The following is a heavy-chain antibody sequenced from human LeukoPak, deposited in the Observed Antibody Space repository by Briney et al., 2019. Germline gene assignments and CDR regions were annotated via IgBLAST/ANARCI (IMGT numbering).Heavy chain of an antibody. CDR3: ARDSSSGWYEDAFDI. J-gene: IGHJ3*02. V-gene: IGHV3-11*01. CDR2: ISNSGSTI. D-gene: IGHD6-19*01. CDR1: GFTFSDYY. Sequence: GGSLRLSCAASGFTFSDYYMSWIRQAPGKGLEWVSYISNSGSTIYYADSVKGRFTISRDNAKNSLYLQMNSLRAEDTAVYYCARDSSSGWYEDAFDIWGQGTMVTVSS.